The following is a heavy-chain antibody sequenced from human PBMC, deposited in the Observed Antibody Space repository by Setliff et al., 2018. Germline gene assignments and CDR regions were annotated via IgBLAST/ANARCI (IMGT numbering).Heavy chain of an antibody. Sequence: PGGSLRLSCVASGFTFSSYWMTWVRQVPRKGLEYVASIKHDGSEKYYVDSVRGRFTISRDNAKNSLYMQMDRLRDEDTAVYYCARWQNSSPDDFWGQGTLVTVSS. CDR2: IKHDGSEK. D-gene: IGHD3-10*01. V-gene: IGHV3-7*01. CDR3: ARWQNSSPDDF. J-gene: IGHJ4*02. CDR1: GFTFSSYW.